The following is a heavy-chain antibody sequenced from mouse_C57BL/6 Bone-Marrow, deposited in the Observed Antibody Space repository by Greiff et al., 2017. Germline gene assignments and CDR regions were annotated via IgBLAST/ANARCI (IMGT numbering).Heavy chain of an antibody. V-gene: IGHV3-1*01. Sequence: EVKLVESGPGMVKPSQSLSLTCTVTGYSITSGYDWHWIRHFPGNKLEWMGYISYSGSTNYNPSLKSRISITHDTSTNHFFLKLNSVTSEDTATYDCAREECSGPYAIDYWGQGTSVTVSS. CDR1: GYSITSGYD. CDR2: ISYSGST. J-gene: IGHJ4*01. CDR3: AREECSGPYAIDY. D-gene: IGHD3-2*02.